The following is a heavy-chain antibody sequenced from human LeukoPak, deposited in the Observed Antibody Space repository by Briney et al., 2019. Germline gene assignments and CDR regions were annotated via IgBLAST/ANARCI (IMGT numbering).Heavy chain of an antibody. J-gene: IGHJ6*02. Sequence: GGSLRLSCAASGFTFSSYAMSWVRQAPGKGLEWVSAISGSGGSTYYADSVKGRFTISRDNSKNTLYLQMNSLRAEDTAVYYCAKERATWIQDSYVSPWYYYYGMDVWGQGTTVTVSS. CDR1: GFTFSSYA. V-gene: IGHV3-23*01. CDR2: ISGSGGST. D-gene: IGHD5-18*01. CDR3: AKERATWIQDSYVSPWYYYYGMDV.